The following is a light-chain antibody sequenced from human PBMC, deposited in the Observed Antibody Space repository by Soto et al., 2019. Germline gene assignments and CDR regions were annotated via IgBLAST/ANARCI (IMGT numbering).Light chain of an antibody. CDR1: SSNIASNT. Sequence: QSVLTQPPSASGTPGQRVTISCSGSSSNIASNTVNWYQHLPGPAPKLLIYSNNQRPSGVPDRFSGSKSGTSASLAINGLQSEDEADYYCATWDDSLKGVLFGGGTKLTVL. CDR3: ATWDDSLKGVL. CDR2: SNN. V-gene: IGLV1-44*01. J-gene: IGLJ2*01.